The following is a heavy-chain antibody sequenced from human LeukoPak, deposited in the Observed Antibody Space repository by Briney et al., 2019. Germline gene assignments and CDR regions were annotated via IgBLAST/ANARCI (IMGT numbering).Heavy chain of an antibody. CDR3: ARDRAMVIEYYGMDA. D-gene: IGHD5-18*01. CDR1: GYTFTSYG. V-gene: IGHV1-18*01. Sequence: ASVTVSCKASGYTFTSYGISWVRQAPGQGLEWMGRISAYNGNKYYAQKLQGRVTMTTDTSTSTAYMDLRSLRPDDTAVYYCARDRAMVIEYYGMDAWGQGTTVAVSS. CDR2: ISAYNGNK. J-gene: IGHJ6*02.